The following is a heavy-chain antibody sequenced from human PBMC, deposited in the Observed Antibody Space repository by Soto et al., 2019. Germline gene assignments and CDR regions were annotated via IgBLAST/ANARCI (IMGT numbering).Heavy chain of an antibody. CDR3: AKVPIFGVVSRSYGMDV. CDR1: RFTFTSYA. V-gene: IGHV3-23*01. Sequence: EVQLLESGGGLVQPGGSLRLSCAASRFTFTSYAMNWVRQAPGKGLEWVSAISGSGDNTYYADSVKGRFAISRDNSKNTLYLQMNSLRAEDTAVYYCAKVPIFGVVSRSYGMDVWGQGTTVTVSS. D-gene: IGHD3-3*02. CDR2: ISGSGDNT. J-gene: IGHJ6*02.